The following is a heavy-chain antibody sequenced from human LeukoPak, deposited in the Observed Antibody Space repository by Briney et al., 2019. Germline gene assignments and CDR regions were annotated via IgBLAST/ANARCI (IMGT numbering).Heavy chain of an antibody. CDR1: GGSISSYY. V-gene: IGHV4-59*01. Sequence: SETLSLTCTVSGGSISSYYWSWIRQPPGKGLEWIGYIYYSGSTNYNPSLESRVTISVDTSKNQFSLKLSSVTAADTAVYYCAGASYDSSGVHWGQGTLVTVSS. CDR3: AGASYDSSGVH. D-gene: IGHD3-22*01. J-gene: IGHJ4*02. CDR2: IYYSGST.